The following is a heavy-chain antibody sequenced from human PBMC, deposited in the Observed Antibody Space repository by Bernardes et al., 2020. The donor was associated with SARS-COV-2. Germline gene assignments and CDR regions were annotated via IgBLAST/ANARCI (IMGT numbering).Heavy chain of an antibody. V-gene: IGHV2-70*04. CDR3: ARIGRGSGYNYFDY. J-gene: IGHJ4*02. CDR1: GFSLSTSGMR. D-gene: IGHD6-19*01. CDR2: IDWDEDK. Sequence: SGPTLVIPTQTLTLTCTFSGFSLSTSGMRVSWIRQPPGNALEWLARIDWDEDKFYSTSLKTRLTISKDTSKNQVVLTMTDMDPVDTAMYYCARIGRGSGYNYFDYWGQGTLVTVSS.